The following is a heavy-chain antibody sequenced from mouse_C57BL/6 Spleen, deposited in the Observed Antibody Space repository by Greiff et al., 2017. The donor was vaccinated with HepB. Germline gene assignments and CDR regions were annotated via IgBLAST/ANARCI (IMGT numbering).Heavy chain of an antibody. D-gene: IGHD2-2*01. CDR3: ADGRFDGYDVGNY. V-gene: IGHV5-4*03. CDR1: GFTFSSYA. CDR2: ISDGGSYT. J-gene: IGHJ4*01. Sequence: EVMLVESGGGLVKPGGSLKLSCAASGFTFSSYAMSWVRQTPEKRLEWVATISDGGSYTYYPDNVKGRFTISRDNAKNNLYLQMSHLKAEDTAMYYCADGRFDGYDVGNYWGQGTSVTVSS.